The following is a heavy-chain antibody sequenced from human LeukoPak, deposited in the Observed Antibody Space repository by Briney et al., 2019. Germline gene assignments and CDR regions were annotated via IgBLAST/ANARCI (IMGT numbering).Heavy chain of an antibody. CDR2: IYSGGST. D-gene: IGHD1-26*01. Sequence: GGSLRLSCAASGFTVSSNYMSWVRQAPGKGLEWVSVIYSGGSTYYADSVKGRFTISRDSSKNTLYLQMNSLRAEDTAVYYCARARSGSYLDYWGQGTLVTVFS. CDR3: ARARSGSYLDY. V-gene: IGHV3-53*01. J-gene: IGHJ4*02. CDR1: GFTVSSNY.